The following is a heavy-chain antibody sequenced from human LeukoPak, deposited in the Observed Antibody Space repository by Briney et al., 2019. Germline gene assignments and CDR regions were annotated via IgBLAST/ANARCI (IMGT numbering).Heavy chain of an antibody. J-gene: IGHJ6*03. D-gene: IGHD2-2*02. V-gene: IGHV3-9*01. Sequence: PGGSLRLSCAVSGFTFDDYAMHWVRQAPGKGLEWVSGISWNSGSIGYADSVKGRFTISRDNAKNSLYLQMNSLRAEDTAVYYCARGGGALGYCSSTSCYTNYYYYMDVWGKGTTVTVSS. CDR1: GFTFDDYA. CDR2: ISWNSGSI. CDR3: ARGGGALGYCSSTSCYTNYYYYMDV.